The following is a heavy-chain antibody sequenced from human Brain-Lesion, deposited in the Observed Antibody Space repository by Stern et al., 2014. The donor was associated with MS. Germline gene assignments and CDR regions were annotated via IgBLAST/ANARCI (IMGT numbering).Heavy chain of an antibody. CDR1: GGSVSSTSYA. CDR2: IYYSGKT. J-gene: IGHJ5*02. CDR3: AGEEDIRYCSGGSCTGNWFDP. D-gene: IGHD2-15*01. V-gene: IGHV4-39*02. Sequence: QVQLQESGPGLVKPSETLSLTCTVAGGSVSSTSYAWAWIRQPPGKGLEWIGTIYYSGKTYYSPSLKVRPPISLDPSKNHFSLQLSSVTAADTAVYYCAGEEDIRYCSGGSCTGNWFDPWGQGTLVTVSS.